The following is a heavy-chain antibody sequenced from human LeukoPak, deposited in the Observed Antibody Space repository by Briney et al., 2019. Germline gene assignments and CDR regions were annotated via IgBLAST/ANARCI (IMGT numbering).Heavy chain of an antibody. J-gene: IGHJ4*02. CDR1: GYTFTSYD. D-gene: IGHD3-10*01. CDR3: ARVAERNHGSGSYPPDY. V-gene: IGHV1-18*01. CDR2: MSPNSGNT. Sequence: ASVKVSCKASGYTFTSYDINWVRQAPGQGLEWMGGMSPNSGNTNYAQKLQGRVTMTTDTSTSTAYMELRSLRSDDTAVYYCARVAERNHGSGSYPPDYWGQGTLVTVSS.